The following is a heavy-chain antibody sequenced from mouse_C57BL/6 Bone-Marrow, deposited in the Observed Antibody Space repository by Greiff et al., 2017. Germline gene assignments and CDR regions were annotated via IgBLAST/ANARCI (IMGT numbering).Heavy chain of an antibody. J-gene: IGHJ3*01. D-gene: IGHD2-1*01. CDR1: GYAFSSYW. Sequence: VQLQESGAELVKPGASVKISCKASGYAFSSYWMHWVKQRPGQGLEWIGQIYPGDGDTNYNGKFKGKATLTADKSSSTAYMQLSSLTSEDSAVYFCARRVLLSAWFAYWGQGTLVTVSA. V-gene: IGHV1-80*01. CDR3: ARRVLLSAWFAY. CDR2: IYPGDGDT.